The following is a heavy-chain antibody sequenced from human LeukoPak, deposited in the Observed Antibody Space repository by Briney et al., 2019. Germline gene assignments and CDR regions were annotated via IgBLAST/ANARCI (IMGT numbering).Heavy chain of an antibody. J-gene: IGHJ4*02. V-gene: IGHV3-7*03. Sequence: AGGSLRLSCAASGFPFNAYWMTWVRQAPGKGLEWVANIRQDGDTKYYVDSEKGRFTISRDNAMNSLYLQMNSLRAEDTAIYYCARSLPYGTTWYGRSDFWGQGTLVTVSS. CDR2: IRQDGDTK. CDR3: ARSLPYGTTWYGRSDF. D-gene: IGHD6-13*01. CDR1: GFPFNAYW.